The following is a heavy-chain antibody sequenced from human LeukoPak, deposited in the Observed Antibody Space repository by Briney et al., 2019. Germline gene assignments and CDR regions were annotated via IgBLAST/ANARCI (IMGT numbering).Heavy chain of an antibody. Sequence: GGSLRLSCAASGFTFSNYEMNWVRQAPGKGLEWVSYISSSGSTIYYADSVKGRFTISRDNAKNSLYLQMNSLRAEDTAVYYCARDRYSSAQFDYWGQGTLVTVSS. CDR1: GFTFSNYE. CDR2: ISSSGSTI. J-gene: IGHJ4*02. CDR3: ARDRYSSAQFDY. D-gene: IGHD6-19*01. V-gene: IGHV3-48*03.